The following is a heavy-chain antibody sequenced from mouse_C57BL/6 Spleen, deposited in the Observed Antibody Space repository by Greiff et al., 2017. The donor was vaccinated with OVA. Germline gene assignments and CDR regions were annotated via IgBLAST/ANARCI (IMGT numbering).Heavy chain of an antibody. V-gene: IGHV1-54*01. CDR3: ARRGCESYAMDY. Sequence: QVQLQQSGAELVRPGTSVKVSCKASGYAFTNYLIEWVKQRPGQGLEWIGEIYPGSGGTNYNEKFKGKATLTADKSSSTAYMQLSSLTSVDSAVDFCARRGCESYAMDYWGQGTSVTVSS. CDR1: GYAFTNYL. J-gene: IGHJ4*01. CDR2: IYPGSGGT.